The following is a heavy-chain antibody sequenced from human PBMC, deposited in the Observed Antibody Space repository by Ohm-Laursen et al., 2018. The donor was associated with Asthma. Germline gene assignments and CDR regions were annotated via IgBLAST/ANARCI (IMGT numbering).Heavy chain of an antibody. J-gene: IGHJ3*02. CDR3: AKDTTGGVRNVFDI. V-gene: IGHV3-7*03. D-gene: IGHD1-1*01. Sequence: SLRLSCAASGFTFNTYWMSWVRQAPGKGLEWVANINQDGSQKYYVDSVKGRFTLSRINAKNSLSLQMNSLRAEDTALYYCAKDTTGGVRNVFDIWGQGTMVTVSS. CDR1: GFTFNTYW. CDR2: INQDGSQK.